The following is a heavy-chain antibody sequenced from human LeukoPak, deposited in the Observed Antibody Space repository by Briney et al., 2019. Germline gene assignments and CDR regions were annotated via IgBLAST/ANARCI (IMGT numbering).Heavy chain of an antibody. CDR3: AKDSSWYLNFDY. V-gene: IGHV3-23*01. CDR2: ISGSGGST. CDR1: GFTFSSYA. D-gene: IGHD6-13*01. Sequence: GGSLRLSCAASGFTFSSYAMSWVRQAPGKGLEWVSAISGSGGSTYYADSVKGRFTISRGNSKNTLYLQMNSLRAEDTAVYYCAKDSSWYLNFDYWGQGTLVTVSS. J-gene: IGHJ4*02.